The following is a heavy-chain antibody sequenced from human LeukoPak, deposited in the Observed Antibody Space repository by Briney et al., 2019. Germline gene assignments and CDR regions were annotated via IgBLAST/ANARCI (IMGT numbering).Heavy chain of an antibody. J-gene: IGHJ5*02. CDR2: IIPIFGTA. CDR1: GGTFSSYA. Sequence: ASVKVSCKASGGTFSSYAISWVRQAPGQGLEWMGGIIPIFGTANYAQKFQGRVTITADESTSTAYMELSSLRSEDTAVYYCARDKARGSYLKNWFDPWGQGTLVTVSS. CDR3: ARDKARGSYLKNWFDP. V-gene: IGHV1-69*01. D-gene: IGHD1-26*01.